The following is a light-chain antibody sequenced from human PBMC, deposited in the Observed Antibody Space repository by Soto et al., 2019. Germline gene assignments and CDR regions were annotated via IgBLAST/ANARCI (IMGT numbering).Light chain of an antibody. CDR1: QSVSSN. CDR3: QQYNNWPPWT. CDR2: GAS. Sequence: IVVTQSPATLSVSPGERATLSCRASQSVSSNLARYQQKPGQAPRLLIYGASTRATGIPARFSGSGSGTEFTLTISSLQSEDFAVYYCQQYNNWPPWTFGQGTKVDIK. V-gene: IGKV3-15*01. J-gene: IGKJ1*01.